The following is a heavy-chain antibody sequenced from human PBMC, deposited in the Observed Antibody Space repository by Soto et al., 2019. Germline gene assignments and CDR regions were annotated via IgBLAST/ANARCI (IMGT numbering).Heavy chain of an antibody. V-gene: IGHV3-33*01. CDR3: ARGADSSSWYGFMEDYFDY. D-gene: IGHD6-13*01. J-gene: IGHJ4*02. CDR1: GFTFSSYG. Sequence: QVQLVESGGGVVQPGRSLRLSCAASGFTFSSYGMHWVRQAPGKGLEWVAVIWYDGSNKYYADSVKGRFTISRDNSKNTLYLQMNSLRAEDTAVYYCARGADSSSWYGFMEDYFDYWGQGTLVTVSS. CDR2: IWYDGSNK.